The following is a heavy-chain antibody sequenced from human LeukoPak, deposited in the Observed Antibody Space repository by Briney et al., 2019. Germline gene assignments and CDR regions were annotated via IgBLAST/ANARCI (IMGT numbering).Heavy chain of an antibody. Sequence: PSETLSLTCAVYGGSFSGYYWSWIRQPPGKGLEWIGEINHSGSTDYNPSLKSRVTISVDTSKNQFSLKLSSVTAEDKAVYYCAKDTFFTYYYGSGSYPPPEPFDYWGQGTLVTVSS. J-gene: IGHJ4*02. CDR3: AKDTFFTYYYGSGSYPPPEPFDY. V-gene: IGHV4-34*01. CDR2: INHSGST. CDR1: GGSFSGYY. D-gene: IGHD3-10*01.